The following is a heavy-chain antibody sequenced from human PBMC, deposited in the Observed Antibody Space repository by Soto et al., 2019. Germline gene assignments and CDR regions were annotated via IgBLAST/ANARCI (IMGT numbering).Heavy chain of an antibody. V-gene: IGHV4-30-4*01. D-gene: IGHD2-2*01. Sequence: QVQLQESGPGLVKPSQTLSLTCTVSGGSISSGDHYWSWIRQPPGKGLEWIGYIYYSGSTYYNPSLKSRVTISVDTSKNQFSLNLSSVTAADTAVYYCASVCSSTSCYGYGYQYDMDVWGQGTTVTVSS. CDR1: GGSISSGDHY. CDR2: IYYSGST. CDR3: ASVCSSTSCYGYGYQYDMDV. J-gene: IGHJ6*03.